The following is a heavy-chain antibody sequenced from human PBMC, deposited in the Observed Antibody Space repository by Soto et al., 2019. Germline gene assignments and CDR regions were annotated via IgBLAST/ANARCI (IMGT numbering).Heavy chain of an antibody. CDR1: GFTFNDYW. D-gene: IGHD1-20*01. J-gene: IGHJ6*02. Sequence: EVQLVESGGGLVQPGGSLRLSCVASGFTFNDYWMHWVRQAPGKGLVWVSRLNSDGSSGYYGHSMKGRFTISRDNAKNTLYLQINSLRDEDTAVYYCARGLKYKYGMDVWGQGTTVTVSS. CDR2: LNSDGSSG. CDR3: ARGLKYKYGMDV. V-gene: IGHV3-74*01.